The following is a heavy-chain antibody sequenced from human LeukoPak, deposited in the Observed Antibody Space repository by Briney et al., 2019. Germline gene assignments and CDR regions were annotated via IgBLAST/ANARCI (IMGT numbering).Heavy chain of an antibody. D-gene: IGHD4-17*01. CDR1: GYTFTSYY. CDR3: ARGVTTSSYYYYYGMDA. J-gene: IGHJ6*02. V-gene: IGHV1-46*01. Sequence: ASVKVSCKASGYTFTSYYMHWVRQAPGQGLEWMGIINPSGGSTSYAQKFQGRVTMTRDTSTSTVYMELSSLRSEDTAVYYCARGVTTSSYYYYYGMDAWGQGTTVTVSS. CDR2: INPSGGST.